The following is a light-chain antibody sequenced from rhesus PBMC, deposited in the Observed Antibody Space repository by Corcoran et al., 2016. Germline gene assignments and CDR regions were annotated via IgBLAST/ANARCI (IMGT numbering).Light chain of an antibody. V-gene: IGKV1-66*01. Sequence: DIQMTQSPSSLSASVGDRVTITCRASQGIHNYLSWYQQKPGKAPKPLIYYTSNLETGVPSRFRGSRSGTDYTLTISSLKAADIGTYYCQQYNNSPWTFGQGTKVEIK. CDR1: QGIHNY. CDR3: QQYNNSPWT. J-gene: IGKJ1*01. CDR2: YTS.